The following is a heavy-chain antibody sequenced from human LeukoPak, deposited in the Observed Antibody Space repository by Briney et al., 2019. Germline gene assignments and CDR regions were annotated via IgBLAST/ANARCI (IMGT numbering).Heavy chain of an antibody. CDR2: ISVSGNT. V-gene: IGHV3-23*01. D-gene: IGHD6-19*01. Sequence: GGTLRLSCVASGFTLSSYAMSWVRQGPGKGLEWVSAISVSGNTYHADSVKGRFTISRDNSKSTLYLQMNSLRAEDTALYYCAKLPYSTGWYPLHFWGQGTMVTVSS. CDR3: AKLPYSTGWYPLHF. CDR1: GFTLSSYA. J-gene: IGHJ3*01.